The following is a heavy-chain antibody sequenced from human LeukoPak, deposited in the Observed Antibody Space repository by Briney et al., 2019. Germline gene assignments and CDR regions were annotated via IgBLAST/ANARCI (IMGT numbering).Heavy chain of an antibody. CDR2: TRNKANSYTT. CDR3: ARDQYYYDSSGYRNWYFDL. J-gene: IGHJ2*01. D-gene: IGHD3-22*01. Sequence: GGSLRLSCAASGFTFSDHYMDWVRQAPGKGLEWVGRTRNKANSYTTEYAASVKGRFTISRDDSKNSLYLQMNSLKTEDTAVYYCARDQYYYDSSGYRNWYFDLWGRGTLVTVSS. V-gene: IGHV3-72*01. CDR1: GFTFSDHY.